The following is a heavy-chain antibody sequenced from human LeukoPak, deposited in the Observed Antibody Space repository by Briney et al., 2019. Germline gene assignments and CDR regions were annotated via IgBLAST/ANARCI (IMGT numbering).Heavy chain of an antibody. CDR1: GGAIISYY. J-gene: IGHJ6*03. CDR3: ARLKFYDSTGYSPGYYMDV. CDR2: IYPTGNT. Sequence: SETLSLTCSVSGGAIISYYWSWIRQPAGKGPEWIGRIYPTGNTDYNPSLKTRVTMSTDLSKKQFSLRLRSVTAADTAVYDCARLKFYDSTGYSPGYYMDVWGKGTAVTVSS. V-gene: IGHV4-4*07. D-gene: IGHD3-22*01.